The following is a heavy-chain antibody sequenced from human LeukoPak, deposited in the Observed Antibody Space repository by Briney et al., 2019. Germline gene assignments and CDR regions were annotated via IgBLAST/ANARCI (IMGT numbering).Heavy chain of an antibody. J-gene: IGHJ5*02. V-gene: IGHV4-34*01. CDR1: GGSFSGYY. D-gene: IGHD6-6*01. Sequence: SETLSLTCAVYGGSFSGYYWSWIRQPPGKGLEWIGEINHSGSTNYNPSLKSRVTISVDTSKNQFSLKLSSVTAADTAVYYCARGRYSSSSSGRGGWFDPWGQGTLVTVSS. CDR2: INHSGST. CDR3: ARGRYSSSSSGRGGWFDP.